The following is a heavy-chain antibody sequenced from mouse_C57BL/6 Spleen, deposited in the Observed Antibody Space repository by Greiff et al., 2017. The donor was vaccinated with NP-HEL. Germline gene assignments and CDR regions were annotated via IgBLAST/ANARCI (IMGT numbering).Heavy chain of an antibody. CDR1: GYTFTDYY. Sequence: VQLQQSGAELVRPGASVKLSCKASGYTFTDYYINWVKQRPGQGLEWIARIYPGSGNTYYNEKFKGKATLTAEKSSSTAYMQLSSLTSEDSAVYFCARGDTTVVDFDYWGQGTTLTVSS. CDR3: ARGDTTVVDFDY. CDR2: IYPGSGNT. J-gene: IGHJ2*01. V-gene: IGHV1-76*01. D-gene: IGHD1-1*01.